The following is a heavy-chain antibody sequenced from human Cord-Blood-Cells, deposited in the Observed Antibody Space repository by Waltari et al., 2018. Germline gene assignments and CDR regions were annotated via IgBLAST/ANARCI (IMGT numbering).Heavy chain of an antibody. CDR1: A. J-gene: IGHJ4*02. CDR3: AKAYYYDSSGFFDY. Sequence: AMSWVRQAPGKGLEWVSAISGSGGSTYYADSVKGRFTISRDNSKNTLYLQMNSLRAEDTAVYYCAKAYYYDSSGFFDYWGQGTLVTVSS. D-gene: IGHD3-22*01. V-gene: IGHV3-23*01. CDR2: ISGSGGST.